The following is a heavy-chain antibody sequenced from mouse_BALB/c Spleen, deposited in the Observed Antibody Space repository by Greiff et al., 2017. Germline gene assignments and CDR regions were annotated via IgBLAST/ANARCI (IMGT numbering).Heavy chain of an antibody. CDR2: ISSGSSTI. CDR3: ARWGSPDY. Sequence: DVKLVESGGGLVQPGGSRKLSCAASGFTFSSFGMHWVRQAPEQGLEWVAYISSGSSTIYYADTVKGRFTISRDNPKNTLFLQMTSLRSEDTAMYYCARWGSPDYWGQGTTLTVSS. D-gene: IGHD6-2*01. V-gene: IGHV5-17*02. CDR1: GFTFSSFG. J-gene: IGHJ2*01.